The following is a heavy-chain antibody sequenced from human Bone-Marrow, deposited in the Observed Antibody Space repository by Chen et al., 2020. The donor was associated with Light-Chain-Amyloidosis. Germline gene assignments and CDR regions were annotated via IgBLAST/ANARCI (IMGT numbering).Heavy chain of an antibody. CDR2: RNPNSGNA. Sequence: QVQLVQSGAEVKKPGASVKVSCKASGYTFTRYDINWVRQATGQGLEWMGWRNPNSGNAGYAQKFQGRVTMTRNTSISTAYMELSSLRAEDTAVYYCARGGITIFGVVIGRYYYMDVWGKGTTVTVSS. CDR3: ARGGITIFGVVIGRYYYMDV. V-gene: IGHV1-8*01. J-gene: IGHJ6*03. D-gene: IGHD3-3*01. CDR1: GYTFTRYD.